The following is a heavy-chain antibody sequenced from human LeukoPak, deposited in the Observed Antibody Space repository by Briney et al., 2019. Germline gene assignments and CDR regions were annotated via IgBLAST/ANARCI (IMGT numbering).Heavy chain of an antibody. Sequence: SPSETLSLTCAVYGGSFSGYYWSWIRQPPGKGLEWIGEINHSGSSIYNPSLKSRVAISVDTSKSQFSLRLSSVTAADTGVYYCARHPLRLGMDVWGQGTTVTVSS. CDR1: GGSFSGYY. J-gene: IGHJ6*02. V-gene: IGHV4-34*01. D-gene: IGHD3-3*01. CDR2: INHSGSS. CDR3: ARHPLRLGMDV.